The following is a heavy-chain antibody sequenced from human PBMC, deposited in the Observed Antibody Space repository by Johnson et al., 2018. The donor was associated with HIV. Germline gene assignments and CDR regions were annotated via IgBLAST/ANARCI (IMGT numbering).Heavy chain of an antibody. CDR3: ARGGPLVGAPMGAFDI. CDR1: GFTFSSYA. V-gene: IGHV3-30-3*01. Sequence: QVQLVESGGGVVQPGRSLRLSCAASGFTFSSYAMHWVRQAPGKGLEWVAVISYDGSNKYYADSVKGRFTISRDNSKNTLYLQMNSLRAEDTALYYCARGGPLVGAPMGAFDIWGQGTMVTVSS. J-gene: IGHJ3*02. D-gene: IGHD1-26*01. CDR2: ISYDGSNK.